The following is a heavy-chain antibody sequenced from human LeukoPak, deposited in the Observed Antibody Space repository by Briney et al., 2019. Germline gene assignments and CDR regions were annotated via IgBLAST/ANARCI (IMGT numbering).Heavy chain of an antibody. CDR3: ASHSTLTTFRGCVDP. V-gene: IGHV1-46*01. J-gene: IGHJ5*02. CDR2: MNPSGGST. D-gene: IGHD3-16*01. Sequence: ASXKVSCKASGYTFTNYYVHWVRQAPGQGLEWMGVMNPSGGSTNYAQKFQGRVTMTTDPSTSTVYMELRSLRSEDTAVYFCASHSTLTTFRGCVDPSGPGTLVTVSS. CDR1: GYTFTNYY.